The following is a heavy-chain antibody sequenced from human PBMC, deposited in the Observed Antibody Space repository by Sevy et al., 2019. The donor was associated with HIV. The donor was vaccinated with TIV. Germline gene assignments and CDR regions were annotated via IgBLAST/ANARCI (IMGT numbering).Heavy chain of an antibody. CDR3: ARQLLARGVISWFDP. D-gene: IGHD3-10*01. CDR2: IYYSGST. CDR1: GGSISSSSYY. J-gene: IGHJ5*02. Sequence: SETLSLTCTVSGGSISSSSYYWGWIRQPPGKGLEWIGSIYYSGSTYYNPSLKSRVTISVDTSKNQFSLKLSSVTAADTAVYYCARQLLARGVISWFDPWGQGTLVTVSS. V-gene: IGHV4-39*01.